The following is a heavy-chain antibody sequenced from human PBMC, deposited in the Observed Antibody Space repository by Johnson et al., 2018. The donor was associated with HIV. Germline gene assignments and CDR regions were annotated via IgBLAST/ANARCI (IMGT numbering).Heavy chain of an antibody. V-gene: IGHV3-13*01. Sequence: VQLVESGGGLVQPGGSLRLSCAASGFTFSSYDMHWVRQATGKGLEWVSAIGTAGDTYYPGSVKGRFTLSRENANNSLYLQMNSLRAGDTAVYYCARGLAYCGGDCSPDAFDIWGQGTMVTVSS. CDR3: ARGLAYCGGDCSPDAFDI. J-gene: IGHJ3*02. D-gene: IGHD2-21*02. CDR2: IGTAGDT. CDR1: GFTFSSYD.